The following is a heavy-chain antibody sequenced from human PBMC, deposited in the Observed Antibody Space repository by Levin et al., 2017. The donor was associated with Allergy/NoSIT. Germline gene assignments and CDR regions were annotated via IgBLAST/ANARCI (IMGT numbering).Heavy chain of an antibody. Sequence: SETLSLTCAISGDSVSSNSAAWNWIRQSPSRGLEWLGRTYYRSKWYNDYAVSVKSRITINPDTSKNQFSLQLNSVTPEDTAVYYCARDRGIAAAGNEQAFDIWGQGTMVTVSS. J-gene: IGHJ3*02. D-gene: IGHD6-13*01. CDR2: TYYRSKWYN. CDR1: GDSVSSNSAA. CDR3: ARDRGIAAAGNEQAFDI. V-gene: IGHV6-1*01.